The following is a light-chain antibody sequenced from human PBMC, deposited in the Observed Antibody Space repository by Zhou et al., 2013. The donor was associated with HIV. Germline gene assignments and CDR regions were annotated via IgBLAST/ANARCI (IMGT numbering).Light chain of an antibody. Sequence: EVVMTQSPDTLSLSPGERASLSCRASQSVGAYLAWYQQKPGQTPRLLIYDTFSRAPGIPARFSGSGSGTDFTLIISSLEPEDFAVYYCQERSGWPRTFGPGTKVEI. V-gene: IGKV3-11*01. J-gene: IGKJ1*01. CDR3: QERSGWPRT. CDR2: DTF. CDR1: QSVGAY.